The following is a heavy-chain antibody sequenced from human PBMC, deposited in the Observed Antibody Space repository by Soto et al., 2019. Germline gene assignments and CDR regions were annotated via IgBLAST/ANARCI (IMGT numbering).Heavy chain of an antibody. J-gene: IGHJ6*03. CDR3: ARPTRIAARPTDYYYYMDV. V-gene: IGHV4-39*01. CDR2: IYYSGST. Sequence: SETLSLTCTVSGGSISSSSYYWGWIRQPPGKGLEWIGSIYYSGSTYYNPSLKSRVTISVDTSKNQFSLKLSSVTAADTAVYYCARPTRIAARPTDYYYYMDVWGKGTTVTVSS. CDR1: GGSISSSSYY. D-gene: IGHD6-6*01.